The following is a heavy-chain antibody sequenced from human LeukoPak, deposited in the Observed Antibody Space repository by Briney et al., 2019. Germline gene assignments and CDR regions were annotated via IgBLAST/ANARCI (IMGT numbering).Heavy chain of an antibody. CDR2: ISGSGGST. CDR1: GFTFSSYA. J-gene: IGHJ4*02. CDR3: AKDPGSGWYHSNYFDY. V-gene: IGHV3-23*01. D-gene: IGHD6-19*01. Sequence: GGSLRLSCAASGFTFSSYAMSWVRQAPGKGLEWVSSISGSGGSTYYADSVKGRFTISRDNSRNTLYLQMNSLRAEDTDVYYCAKDPGSGWYHSNYFDYWGQGTLVTVSS.